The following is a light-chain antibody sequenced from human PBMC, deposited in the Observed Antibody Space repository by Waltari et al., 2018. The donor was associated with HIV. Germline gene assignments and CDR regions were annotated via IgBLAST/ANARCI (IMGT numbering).Light chain of an antibody. CDR3: QHRNTFPLFT. V-gene: IGKV1-9*01. CDR1: QDLNSY. CDR2: GAS. Sequence: DIQLTQSPSFLSASVGDRVTITCRASQDLNSYLAWYQQKVGQAPKLLIYGASTLQTGVQSRFSGSGSGTEYTLTIKSLQPDDFATYYCQHRNTFPLFTFGPGTKVDVK. J-gene: IGKJ3*01.